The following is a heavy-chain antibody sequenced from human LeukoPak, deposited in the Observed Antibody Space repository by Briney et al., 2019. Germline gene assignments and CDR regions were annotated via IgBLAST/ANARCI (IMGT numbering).Heavy chain of an antibody. CDR1: GGTFSSYA. V-gene: IGHV1-69*13. CDR3: ARGPLIAAEDWFDP. CDR2: IIPIFGTA. J-gene: IGHJ5*02. Sequence: ASVKVSFKASGGTFSSYAISWVRQAPGQGLEWMGGIIPIFGTANYAQKFQGRVTITADESTSTAYMELSSLRSEDTAVYYCARGPLIAAEDWFDPWGQGTLVTVSS. D-gene: IGHD6-13*01.